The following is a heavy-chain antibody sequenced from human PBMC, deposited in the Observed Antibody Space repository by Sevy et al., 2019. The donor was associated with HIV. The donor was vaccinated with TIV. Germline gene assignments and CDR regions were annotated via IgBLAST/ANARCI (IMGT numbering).Heavy chain of an antibody. CDR1: GFTFSSYA. CDR3: ASSNSWYLWAEYFQH. V-gene: IGHV3-64*01. D-gene: IGHD6-13*01. J-gene: IGHJ1*01. Sequence: GGSLRLSCAASGFTFSSYAMHWVRQAPGKGLECVSAISSSGASTYYANSVKGRFTISRDNSKNTLYLQMGSLRAEDMAMYYCASSNSWYLWAEYFQHWGQGTLVTVSS. CDR2: ISSSGAST.